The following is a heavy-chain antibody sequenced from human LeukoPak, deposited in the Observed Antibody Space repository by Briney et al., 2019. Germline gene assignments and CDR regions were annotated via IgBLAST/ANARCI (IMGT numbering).Heavy chain of an antibody. D-gene: IGHD3-10*01. CDR2: IKQDKSER. Sequence: GGSLRLSCEGSGFSFSSYWMTWVRQSPGKGPEWVANIKQDKSERYTVDSVKGRFTISRDNAKNSVYLHMNNLRAEDTALYYCARLSAYYYGSFFYYYMDVWGKGTTVTVSS. V-gene: IGHV3-7*01. CDR1: GFSFSSYW. CDR3: ARLSAYYYGSFFYYYMDV. J-gene: IGHJ6*03.